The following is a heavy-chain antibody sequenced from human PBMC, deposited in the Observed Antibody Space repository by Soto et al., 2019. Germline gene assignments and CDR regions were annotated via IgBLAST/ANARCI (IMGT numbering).Heavy chain of an antibody. Sequence: QVQLQESGPGLVKPSETLSLTCTVSGGSISSGDYYWSWIRQPPGKGLEWIGYIYYSGSTYYNPSLKSRVTISVDTSKNQFSLKLSSVTAADTAVYYCARNDYGDQKPPFPDYWGQGTLVTVSS. CDR3: ARNDYGDQKPPFPDY. CDR2: IYYSGST. V-gene: IGHV4-30-4*01. CDR1: GGSISSGDYY. D-gene: IGHD4-17*01. J-gene: IGHJ4*02.